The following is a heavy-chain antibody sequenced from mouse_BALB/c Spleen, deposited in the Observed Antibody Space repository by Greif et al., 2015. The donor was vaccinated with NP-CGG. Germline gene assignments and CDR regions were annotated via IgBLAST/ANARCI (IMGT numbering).Heavy chain of an antibody. V-gene: IGHV2-6-7*01. Sequence: VQGVESGPGLVAPSQSLSITCTVSGFSLTGYGVNWVRQPPGKGLEWLGMIWGDGSTDYNSALKSRLSISKDNSKSQVFLKMSSLQTDDTARYYCARDPYYGNYDWYFDVWGAGTTVTVSS. CDR3: ARDPYYGNYDWYFDV. CDR2: IWGDGST. D-gene: IGHD2-1*01. J-gene: IGHJ1*01. CDR1: GFSLTGYG.